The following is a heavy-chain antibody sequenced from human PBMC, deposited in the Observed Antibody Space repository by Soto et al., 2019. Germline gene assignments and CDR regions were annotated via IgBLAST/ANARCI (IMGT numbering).Heavy chain of an antibody. J-gene: IGHJ5*02. CDR2: VYRSGSP. D-gene: IGHD3-22*01. Sequence: TLSLTCAVSGDSISSSPYSWSWIRQPPGKGLEWIGYVYRSGSPYYNPSLTSRGAISVDKSKNQFSLTLTSVTAADTGVYYCVRDYFDSSVSFRWFDPWGHGTLVTVSS. CDR3: VRDYFDSSVSFRWFDP. V-gene: IGHV4-30-2*01. CDR1: GDSISSSPYS.